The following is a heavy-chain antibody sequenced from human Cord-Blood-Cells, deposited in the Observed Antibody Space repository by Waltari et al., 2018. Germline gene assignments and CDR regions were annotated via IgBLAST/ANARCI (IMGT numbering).Heavy chain of an antibody. V-gene: IGHV1-2*02. Sequence: QVQLVQSGAEVKKPGASVKVSCKASGYTFTGYDMHWVRQAPGQGLEWVGWINPNSGGTNYAQKFQGRVTMTRDTSISTAYMELSRLRSDDTAVYYCARDAHCSSTSCYFDYWGQGTLVTVSS. D-gene: IGHD2-2*01. CDR2: INPNSGGT. CDR3: ARDAHCSSTSCYFDY. CDR1: GYTFTGYD. J-gene: IGHJ4*02.